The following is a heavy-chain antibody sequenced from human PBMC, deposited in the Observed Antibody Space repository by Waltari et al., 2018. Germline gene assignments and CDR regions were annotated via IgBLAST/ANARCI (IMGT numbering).Heavy chain of an antibody. D-gene: IGHD3-16*01. Sequence: EVQLVESGGGLVQPGRSLRLSCGASGFDFYDNAMHWVRQVPGKGLEWVSVVSWSGATVGYADSVNGRFAISRDNAKNSLYLQMNSLRVEDTAFYYCAASRGVYWYFDFWGRGTLVSVSS. CDR1: GFDFYDNA. V-gene: IGHV3-9*01. CDR3: AASRGVYWYFDF. CDR2: VSWSGATV. J-gene: IGHJ2*01.